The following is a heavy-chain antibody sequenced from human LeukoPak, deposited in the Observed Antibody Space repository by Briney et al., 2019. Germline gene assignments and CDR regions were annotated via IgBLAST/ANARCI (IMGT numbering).Heavy chain of an antibody. J-gene: IGHJ4*02. D-gene: IGHD3-22*01. V-gene: IGHV4-4*07. CDR2: IYTSGST. CDR3: AREAYYYDSSGYYLEGYFDY. CDR1: GGSISSYY. Sequence: SETLSLTCTVSGGSISSYYWSWIRQPAGKGLEWIGRIYTSGSTNYNPSLKSRVTMSVDTSKNQFSLKLSSVTAADTAVYYCAREAYYYDSSGYYLEGYFDYWGQGTLVTVSS.